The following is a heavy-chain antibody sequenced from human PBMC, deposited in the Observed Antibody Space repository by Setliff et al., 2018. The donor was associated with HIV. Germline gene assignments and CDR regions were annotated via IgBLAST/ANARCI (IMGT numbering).Heavy chain of an antibody. CDR3: ARPSHVYDDDGPLGY. J-gene: IGHJ4*02. Sequence: GASVKVSCKTSGYSFTAYDINWVRQATGRGLEWMAWMNPSTGEIGYAQKFQGRLTTTRDSSITTAFMELRGLRSEDTAIYYCARPSHVYDDDGPLGYWGQGTLVTVSS. CDR2: MNPSTGEI. CDR1: GYSFTAYD. D-gene: IGHD3-16*01. V-gene: IGHV1-8*01.